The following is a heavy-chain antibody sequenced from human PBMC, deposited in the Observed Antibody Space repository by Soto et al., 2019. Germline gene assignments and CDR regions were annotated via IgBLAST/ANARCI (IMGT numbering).Heavy chain of an antibody. CDR2: INPSGGST. V-gene: IGHV1-46*01. D-gene: IGHD1-26*01. CDR1: GYTFTSYY. Sequence: QVQLVQSGAEVKKPGASVKVSCKASGYTFTSYYMHWVRQAPGHGLEWMGIINPSGGSTSYEQKLQGRLTMTRDTSTSTVYMELSSLRSEDTAVYYCARDGLRWEPQKWYFDLWGRGTLVTFSS. J-gene: IGHJ2*01. CDR3: ARDGLRWEPQKWYFDL.